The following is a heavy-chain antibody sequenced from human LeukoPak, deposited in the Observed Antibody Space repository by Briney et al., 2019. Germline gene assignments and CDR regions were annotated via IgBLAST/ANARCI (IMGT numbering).Heavy chain of an antibody. CDR2: ISGGGGDT. CDR1: GFTFSRYG. J-gene: IGHJ4*02. Sequence: GGSLRLSCAASGFTFSRYGMSWVRQAPGKGLEWVSAISGGGGDTYYADSAKGRFTISRDNSKNTLYLQMNSLRAEDTAVYYCAKDGDYDILTGWSYTLYYLDYWGQGTLVTVSS. D-gene: IGHD3-9*01. V-gene: IGHV3-23*01. CDR3: AKDGDYDILTGWSYTLYYLDY.